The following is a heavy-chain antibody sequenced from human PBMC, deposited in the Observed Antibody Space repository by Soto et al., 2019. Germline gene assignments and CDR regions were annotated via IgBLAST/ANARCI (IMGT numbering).Heavy chain of an antibody. CDR3: AREYSWAVVAPGN. D-gene: IGHD3-22*01. V-gene: IGHV1-69*04. J-gene: IGHJ4*02. CDR2: IIPILGIA. Sequence: SVKVSCKASGGTFSSYTISWVRQAPGQGLEWMGRIIPILGIANYADSVKGRFTISRDNSKNTLYLQMNSLRREDTSVYYCAREYSWAVVAPGNWGREIRFTASS. CDR1: GGTFSSYT.